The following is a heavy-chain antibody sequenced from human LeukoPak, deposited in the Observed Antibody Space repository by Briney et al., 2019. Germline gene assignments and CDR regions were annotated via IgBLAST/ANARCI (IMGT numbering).Heavy chain of an antibody. J-gene: IGHJ4*02. Sequence: PGGSLRLSCVASGFTFSDYAMSWVRQAPGKGLEWVSGISDSGRSSYYTDSVKGRCTISRDNSKNTVSLQINNLRTEDTAVCFCARHDSFIPFWGQGTLVTVTS. CDR3: ARHDSFIPF. CDR1: GFTFSDYA. D-gene: IGHD3-16*02. V-gene: IGHV3-23*01. CDR2: ISDSGRSS.